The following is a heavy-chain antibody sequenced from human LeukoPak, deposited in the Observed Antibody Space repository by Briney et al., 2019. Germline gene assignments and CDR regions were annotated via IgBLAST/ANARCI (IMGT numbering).Heavy chain of an antibody. CDR1: GFTFSSYE. D-gene: IGHD6-19*01. CDR2: ISSSGSTI. Sequence: GGSLRLSCAASGFTFSSYEMNWVRQAPGKGLEWVSYISSSGSTIYYADSVKGRSTISRNNAKNSLYLQMNSLRAEDTAVYYCARGYSSGWYGLSGEYYFDYWGQGTLVTVSS. CDR3: ARGYSSGWYGLSGEYYFDY. J-gene: IGHJ4*02. V-gene: IGHV3-48*03.